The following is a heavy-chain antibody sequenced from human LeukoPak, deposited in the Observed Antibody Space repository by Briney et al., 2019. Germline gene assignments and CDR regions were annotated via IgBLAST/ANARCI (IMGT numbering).Heavy chain of an antibody. CDR1: GFTSSDYY. CDR3: AKKRAVTDTAMVFDY. Sequence: GGSLRLSCAASGFTSSDYYMSWIRQAPGKGLEWVSAISGSGGSTYYADSVKGRFTISRDNSKNTLYLQMNSLRAEDTAVYYCAKKRAVTDTAMVFDYWGQGTLVTVSS. V-gene: IGHV3-23*01. D-gene: IGHD5-18*01. J-gene: IGHJ4*02. CDR2: ISGSGGST.